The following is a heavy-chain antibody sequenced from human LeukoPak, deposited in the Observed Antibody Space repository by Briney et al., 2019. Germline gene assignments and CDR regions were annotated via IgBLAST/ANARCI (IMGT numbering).Heavy chain of an antibody. CDR2: ISSNGGST. J-gene: IGHJ5*02. D-gene: IGHD2-2*01. V-gene: IGHV3-64D*06. CDR3: VKGYCSSTSCQKYNWFDP. CDR1: GFTFSDYY. Sequence: PGGSLRLSCAASGFTFSDYYMSWIRQAPGKGLEYVSAISSNGGSTYYADSVKGRFTISRDNSKNTLYLQMSSLRAEDTAVYYCVKGYCSSTSCQKYNWFDPWGQGTLVTVSS.